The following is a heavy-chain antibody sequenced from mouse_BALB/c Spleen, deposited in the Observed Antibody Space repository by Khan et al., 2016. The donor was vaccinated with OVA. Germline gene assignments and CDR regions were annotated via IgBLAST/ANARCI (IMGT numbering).Heavy chain of an antibody. V-gene: IGHV3-2*02. CDR2: ISYSGST. Sequence: EVKLQESGPGLVKPSQSLSLTCTVTGYSITSDYARNWIRQFPGNKLEWMGYISYSGSTTYNPFLKSRISITRDTSKNQFFLQLNSVTTEDAATYYCAGWFTYWGQGTLVTVSA. J-gene: IGHJ3*01. CDR1: GYSITSDYA. CDR3: AGWFTY.